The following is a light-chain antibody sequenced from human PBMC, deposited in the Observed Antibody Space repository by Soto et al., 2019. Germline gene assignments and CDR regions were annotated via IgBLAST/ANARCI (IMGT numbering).Light chain of an antibody. CDR2: GAS. CDR1: QSVSSN. J-gene: IGKJ2*01. V-gene: IGKV3-15*01. Sequence: IVMTQSPATLSVSPGERATLSCRASQSVSSNLAWYQQKPGQAPRLLIYGASTRATGIPARFSGSGSGTEFTHTISSLQSEDFAVYYCQQYNNWPTMYTFGQGTKLEIK. CDR3: QQYNNWPTMYT.